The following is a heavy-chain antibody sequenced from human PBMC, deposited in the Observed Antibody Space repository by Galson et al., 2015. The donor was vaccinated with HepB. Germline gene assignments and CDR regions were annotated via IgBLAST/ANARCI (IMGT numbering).Heavy chain of an antibody. CDR3: ARDWRNWSFDY. D-gene: IGHD1-1*01. V-gene: IGHV3-33*05. J-gene: IGHJ4*02. CDR2: ILFDGINK. Sequence: SLRLSCAASGFRFSRSGMHWVRQAPGKGLEWVSLILFDGINKYYADSVKGRFTVSRDNSKNTVYLQMNSLRADDTAVYYCARDWRNWSFDYWGRGALVTVSS. CDR1: GFRFSRSG.